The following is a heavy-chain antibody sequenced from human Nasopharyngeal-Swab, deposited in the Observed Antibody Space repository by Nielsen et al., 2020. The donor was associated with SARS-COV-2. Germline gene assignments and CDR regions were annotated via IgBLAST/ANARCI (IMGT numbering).Heavy chain of an antibody. D-gene: IGHD6-13*01. CDR2: IWYDGSNK. Sequence: GESLKISCAASGFTFSSYGMHWVRQAPGKGLEWVAVIWYDGSNKYYADPVKGRFTISRDNSKNTLYLQMNSLRAEDTAVYYCARQLVYYGMDVWGQGTTVTVSS. V-gene: IGHV3-33*01. J-gene: IGHJ6*02. CDR3: ARQLVYYGMDV. CDR1: GFTFSSYG.